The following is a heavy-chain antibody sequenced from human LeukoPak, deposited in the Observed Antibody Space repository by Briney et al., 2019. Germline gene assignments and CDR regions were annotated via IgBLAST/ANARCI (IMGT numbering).Heavy chain of an antibody. CDR3: ARDLGYSSSSAYAFDI. V-gene: IGHV4-59*01. J-gene: IGHJ3*02. CDR2: IYYSGST. D-gene: IGHD6-6*01. Sequence: SGTLSLTCTVSGGSISSYYWSWIRQPPGKGLEWIGYIYYSGSTNYNPSLKSRVTISVDTSKNQFSLKLSSVTAADTAVYYCARDLGYSSSSAYAFDIWGQGTMVTVSS. CDR1: GGSISSYY.